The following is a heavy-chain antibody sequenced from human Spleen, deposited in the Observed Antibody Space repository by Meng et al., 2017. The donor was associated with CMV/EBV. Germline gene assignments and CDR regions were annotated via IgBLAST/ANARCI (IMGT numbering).Heavy chain of an antibody. D-gene: IGHD2-2*02. CDR3: AKDLGYCSSTSCYTGRDYYYYYGMDV. CDR1: GFTFSSYG. Sequence: GGSLRLSCAASGFTFSSYGMHWVRQAPGKGLEWVAVVWYDGSNKYYADSAKGRFTISRDNAKKTLYLQMNSLRAEDTAVYYCAKDLGYCSSTSCYTGRDYYYYYGMDVWGQGTTVTVSS. V-gene: IGHV3-30*02. J-gene: IGHJ6*02. CDR2: VWYDGSNK.